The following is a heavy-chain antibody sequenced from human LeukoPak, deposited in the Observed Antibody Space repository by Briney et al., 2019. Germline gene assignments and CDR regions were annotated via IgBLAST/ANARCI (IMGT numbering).Heavy chain of an antibody. Sequence: GASVKVSCKASGYTFTSYDISWVRQATGQGLEWMGWMNPNSGNTGYAQKFQGRVTMTRNTSISTAYMELSSLRSEDTAVYYCARVQLGSSGWYAKNSRALDVWGKGTTVTISS. CDR1: GYTFTSYD. J-gene: IGHJ6*04. D-gene: IGHD6-19*01. CDR2: MNPNSGNT. CDR3: ARVQLGSSGWYAKNSRALDV. V-gene: IGHV1-8*01.